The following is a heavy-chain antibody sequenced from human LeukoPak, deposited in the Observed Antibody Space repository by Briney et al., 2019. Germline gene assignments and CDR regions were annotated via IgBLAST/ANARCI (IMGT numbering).Heavy chain of an antibody. J-gene: IGHJ4*02. CDR2: ISYDGSNK. CDR1: GFTFSSYA. Sequence: PGGSLRLSCAASGFTFSSYAMHWVRQAPGKGLEWVAVISYDGSNKYYADSVKGRFTISRDNSKNTLYLQMNSLRAEDTAVYYCARDNGGNEDYWGQGTLVTVSS. D-gene: IGHD4-23*01. CDR3: ARDNGGNEDY. V-gene: IGHV3-30-3*01.